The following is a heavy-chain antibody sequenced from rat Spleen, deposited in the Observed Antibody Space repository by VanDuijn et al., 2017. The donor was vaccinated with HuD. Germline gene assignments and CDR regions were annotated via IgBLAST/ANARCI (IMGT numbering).Heavy chain of an antibody. CDR3: TRGGYLRY. CDR2: ITNTGGSV. D-gene: IGHD2-5*01. J-gene: IGHJ2*01. V-gene: IGHV5-31*01. CDR1: GFTFNNYW. Sequence: EVQLVESGGGLVQPGRSLKLSCVASGFTFNNYWMTWIRQAPGKGLEWIASITNTGGSVHYPDSVKGRFTISRDTAQNTLFLQMNSLRSEDTATYYCTRGGYLRYWGQGVMVTVSS.